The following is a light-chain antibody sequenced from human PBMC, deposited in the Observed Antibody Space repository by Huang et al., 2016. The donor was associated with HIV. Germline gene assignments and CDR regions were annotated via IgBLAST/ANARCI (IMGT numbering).Light chain of an antibody. V-gene: IGKV3-20*01. Sequence: EIVLTQSPGTLSLSPGERATLSCWASQSVSSNFLAWYRQKPGQAPRLLIYGSSNRATGIPDRFSGSGSGTDFTLTSSRLEPEDFAVYYCQQYGSSPITFGQGTRLEIK. CDR1: QSVSSNF. CDR3: QQYGSSPIT. CDR2: GSS. J-gene: IGKJ5*01.